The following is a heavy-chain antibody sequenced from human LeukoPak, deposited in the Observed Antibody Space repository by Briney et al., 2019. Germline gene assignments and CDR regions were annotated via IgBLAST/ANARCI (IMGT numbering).Heavy chain of an antibody. Sequence: GGSLRLSCAASGFTFGSYWMHWVRQAPGKGLVWVSRINSDGSSTSYADSVKGRFTISRDNAKNTLYLQMNSLRAEDTAVYYCARDRSVDYVWGSYPLDYWGQGTPVTASS. V-gene: IGHV3-74*01. CDR1: GFTFGSYW. CDR3: ARDRSVDYVWGSYPLDY. CDR2: INSDGSST. D-gene: IGHD3-16*02. J-gene: IGHJ4*02.